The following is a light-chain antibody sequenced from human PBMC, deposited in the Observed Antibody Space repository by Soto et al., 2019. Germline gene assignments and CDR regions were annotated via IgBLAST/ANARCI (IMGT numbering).Light chain of an antibody. CDR2: KAS. J-gene: IGKJ1*01. V-gene: IGKV1-5*03. Sequence: DIQMTQSPSTLSASVGDRVTITCRASQSISSWLAWYQQKPGKAPKLLIYKASILESGVPSRFSGSGSGTEFTLTISNLQPDDFATYYCQQYNTYWTFGQGTKVEIK. CDR3: QQYNTYWT. CDR1: QSISSW.